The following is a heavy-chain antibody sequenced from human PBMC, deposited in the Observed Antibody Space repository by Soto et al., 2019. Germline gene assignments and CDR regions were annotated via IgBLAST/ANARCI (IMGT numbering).Heavy chain of an antibody. Sequence: GALRLSCAASGFTVSSNYMSWVRQAPGKGLEWVSVIYSGGSTYYADSVKGRFTISRHNSKNTLYLQMNSLRAEDTAVYYCAREIPTVTTGAFDIWGQGTMVTVSS. D-gene: IGHD4-4*01. CDR2: IYSGGST. CDR1: GFTVSSNY. J-gene: IGHJ3*02. V-gene: IGHV3-53*04. CDR3: AREIPTVTTGAFDI.